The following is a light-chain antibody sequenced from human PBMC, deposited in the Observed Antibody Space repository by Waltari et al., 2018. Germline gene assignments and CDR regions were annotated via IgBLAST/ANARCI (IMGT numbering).Light chain of an antibody. CDR1: QTVRTTY. Sequence: EIVLTPSPGPLSLSPGERATLSCRARQTVRTTYLAWYQQKPGQAPNLLIYGASSRATGIPDRFSGSGSGTDFSLTISSLEPEDFAVYYCQQYDISPLTFGGGTKVDIK. CDR3: QQYDISPLT. CDR2: GAS. V-gene: IGKV3-20*01. J-gene: IGKJ4*01.